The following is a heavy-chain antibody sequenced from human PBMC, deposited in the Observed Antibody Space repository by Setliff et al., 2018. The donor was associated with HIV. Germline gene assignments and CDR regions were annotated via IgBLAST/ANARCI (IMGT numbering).Heavy chain of an antibody. CDR3: ARSVHSLYGDYATYFDP. D-gene: IGHD4-17*01. CDR1: GGTFGRFG. CDR2: IIPTFTRA. Sequence: SVKVSCKASGGTFGRFGISWVRQAPGQGLEWMGGIIPTFTRANYAQKFQARVIITTDKSRSTAFMELTSLTSEDTAVYYCARSVHSLYGDYATYFDPWGQGTQVTVSS. V-gene: IGHV1-69*05. J-gene: IGHJ5*02.